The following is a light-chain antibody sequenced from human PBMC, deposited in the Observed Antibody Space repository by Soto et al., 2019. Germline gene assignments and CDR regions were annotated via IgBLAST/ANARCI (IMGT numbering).Light chain of an antibody. V-gene: IGKV3-15*01. Sequence: EILLTQSPASLSVSPGESATLSCRASQSLNTDLAWYQQKPGQAPRLLLYGASTRATGTPTRFSGSGYGTEFTLTISSLQSEDFAIYYCQQYKSWPPITFGQGTRLEIK. CDR2: GAS. J-gene: IGKJ5*01. CDR1: QSLNTD. CDR3: QQYKSWPPIT.